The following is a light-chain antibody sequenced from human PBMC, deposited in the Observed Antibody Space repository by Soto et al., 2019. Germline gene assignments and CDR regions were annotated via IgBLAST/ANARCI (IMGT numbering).Light chain of an antibody. CDR3: QQRSNWPPLT. CDR1: QSVSSY. CDR2: DAS. Sequence: EIVLTQSPATLSLSPGERATLSCSASQSVSSYLAWYQQKEGQAPRLLIYDASNKVTGITARFSGSGCGTDFTLTISSKEPDDFAVYYCQQRSNWPPLTFGGGTKVEIK. V-gene: IGKV3-11*01. J-gene: IGKJ4*01.